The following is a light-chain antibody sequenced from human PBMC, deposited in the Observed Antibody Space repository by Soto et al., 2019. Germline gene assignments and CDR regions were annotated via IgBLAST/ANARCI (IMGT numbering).Light chain of an antibody. CDR1: SSNIGSNT. CDR3: AAWDDSLNGVV. J-gene: IGLJ2*01. CDR2: TNN. Sequence: QSVLTQPPSASGTPGQRVTISCSGSSSNIGSNTVNWYQQLPGTAPKLLIYTNNQRPSGVPVRFSGSKSGTSASLAISGLHSEDEADYYCAAWDDSLNGVVFGGGTQLTVL. V-gene: IGLV1-44*01.